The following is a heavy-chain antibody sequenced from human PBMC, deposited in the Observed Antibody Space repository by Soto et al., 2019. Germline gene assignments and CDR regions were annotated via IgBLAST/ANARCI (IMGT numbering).Heavy chain of an antibody. D-gene: IGHD5-18*01. Sequence: SETLSLTCAVSGGSISSGGYSWSWIRQPPGKGLEWIGYIYHSGSTYYNPSLKSRVTISVDRSKNQFSLKLSSVTAADTAVYYCARGLGYSYGLDYWGQGTLVTVSS. CDR2: IYHSGST. CDR3: ARGLGYSYGLDY. J-gene: IGHJ4*02. V-gene: IGHV4-30-2*01. CDR1: GGSISSGGYS.